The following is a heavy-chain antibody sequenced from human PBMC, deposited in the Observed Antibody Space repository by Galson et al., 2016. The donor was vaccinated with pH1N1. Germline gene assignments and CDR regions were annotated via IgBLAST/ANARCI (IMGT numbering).Heavy chain of an antibody. J-gene: IGHJ4*02. CDR2: ISGYNGNT. V-gene: IGHV1-18*01. D-gene: IGHD3-22*01. Sequence: SVKVSCKASGYIFSTYGINWVRQAPGQGPEWMGRISGYNGNTIYAQKFQARISMTIDKSTSTVYMDLRSLRFDDTAVYYCAKGILPCYYDYWGQGTLVTVSS. CDR1: GYIFSTYG. CDR3: AKGILPCYYDY.